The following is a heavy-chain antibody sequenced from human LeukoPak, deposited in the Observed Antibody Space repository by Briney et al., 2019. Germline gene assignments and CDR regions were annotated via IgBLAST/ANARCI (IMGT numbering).Heavy chain of an antibody. V-gene: IGHV1-3*01. CDR3: ARESWHYGTDAFDV. Sequence: ASVKVSCKASGYTFTTYTIHWVRQAPGQRLEWMGWINAGNGSTKYSQKFQGRVTITRDTSASTAYMELSSLRSEDTAVFYCARESWHYGTDAFDVWGQGTMVTVSS. CDR2: INAGNGST. J-gene: IGHJ3*01. CDR1: GYTFTTYT. D-gene: IGHD1-7*01.